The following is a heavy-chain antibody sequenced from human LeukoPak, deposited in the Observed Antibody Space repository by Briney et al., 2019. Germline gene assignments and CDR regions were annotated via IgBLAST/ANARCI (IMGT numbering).Heavy chain of an antibody. Sequence: PSETLSLTCAVYGGSFSGYYWSWIRQPPGKGLEWIGSIYYSGSTYYNPSLKSRVTISVDTSKNQFSLKLSSVTAADTAVYYCARLGLGSSRDYWGQGTLVTVSS. V-gene: IGHV4-34*01. CDR2: IYYSGST. J-gene: IGHJ4*02. CDR3: ARLGLGSSRDY. D-gene: IGHD6-6*01. CDR1: GGSFSGYY.